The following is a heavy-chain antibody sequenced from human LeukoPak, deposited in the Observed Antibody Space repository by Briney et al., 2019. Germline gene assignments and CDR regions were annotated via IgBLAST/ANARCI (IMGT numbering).Heavy chain of an antibody. J-gene: IGHJ4*02. CDR3: ARDLAAPAAVVDY. CDR2: ISSSSSTI. D-gene: IGHD6-6*01. CDR1: GFTFSSYS. Sequence: GGSLRLSCAASGFTFSSYSMNWVRQAPGKGLEWVSYISSSSSTIYYADSVKGRFTISRDNAKNSLYLQMNSLRAEDTAVYYCARDLAAPAAVVDYWGQGTLVTVSS. V-gene: IGHV3-48*04.